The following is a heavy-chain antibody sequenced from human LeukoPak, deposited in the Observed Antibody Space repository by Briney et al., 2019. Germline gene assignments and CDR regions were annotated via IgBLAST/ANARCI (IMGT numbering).Heavy chain of an antibody. D-gene: IGHD3-9*01. CDR3: ARTQLRYFDWSPINYFDY. CDR2: ISAYNGNT. V-gene: IGHV1-18*01. J-gene: IGHJ4*02. Sequence: ASVKVSCKASGYTFTSYGISWVRQAPGQGLEWMGWISAYNGNTNYAQKLQGRVTMTTDTSTSTAYMELRSLRSDDTAVYYCARTQLRYFDWSPINYFDYWGQGTLVTVSS. CDR1: GYTFTSYG.